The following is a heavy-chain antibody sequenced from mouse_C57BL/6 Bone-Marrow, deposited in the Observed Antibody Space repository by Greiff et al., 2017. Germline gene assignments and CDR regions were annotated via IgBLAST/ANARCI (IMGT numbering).Heavy chain of an antibody. CDR2: IAPSDSYT. J-gene: IGHJ2*01. V-gene: IGHV1-69*01. CDR1: GYTFTSYW. Sequence: QVQLQQPGAELVMPGASVKLSCKASGYTFTSYWMHWVQQRPGHGLEWIGEIAPSDSYTNYNQKFKGKSTLTVDKSSSTAYMQLSSLTSEDSAVYYCARFGALITTVVATGGYFDYWGQGTTRTVSA. CDR3: ARFGALITTVVATGGYFDY. D-gene: IGHD1-1*01.